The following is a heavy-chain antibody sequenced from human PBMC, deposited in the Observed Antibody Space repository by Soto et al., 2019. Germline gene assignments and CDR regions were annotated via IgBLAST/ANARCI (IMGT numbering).Heavy chain of an antibody. Sequence: QVHLQESGPGRVKPSETLSLTCSVSGGSVYDFYWNWLRQTPGKGLEWIGNIYNNGRTNYNPSMKNRVTISIDTSKNQFSLHLSSVTTADTAMYFCARGHGIYVRFDSWGQ. CDR3: ARGHGIYVRFDS. CDR2: IYNNGRT. D-gene: IGHD3-10*02. CDR1: GGSVYDFY. V-gene: IGHV4-59*02. J-gene: IGHJ4*02.